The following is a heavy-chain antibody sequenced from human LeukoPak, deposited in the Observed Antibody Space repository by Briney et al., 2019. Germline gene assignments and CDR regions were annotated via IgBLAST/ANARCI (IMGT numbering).Heavy chain of an antibody. CDR1: GGSFSGYY. J-gene: IGHJ4*02. V-gene: IGHV4-34*09. CDR2: INHSGST. CDR3: ARVRVYGDYVPNYFDY. Sequence: SETLSLTCAVYGGSFSGYYWSWIRQPPGKGLEWIGEINHSGSTNYNPSLKSRVTISVDTSKNQFSLKLSSVTAADTAVYYCARVRVYGDYVPNYFDYWGQGTLVTVSS. D-gene: IGHD4-17*01.